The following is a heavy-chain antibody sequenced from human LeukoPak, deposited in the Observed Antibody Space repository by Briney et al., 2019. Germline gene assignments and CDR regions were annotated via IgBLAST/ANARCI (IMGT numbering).Heavy chain of an antibody. Sequence: GESLKFSWKGSGYSFTGYWIGWVRQLPGKGLGWMGIFYPADSDTRYSPSLQGQVTISADKSISTAYLQWRSLKASDTAMYFCARRDYTSGWYYFDYWGQGTLVTVSS. D-gene: IGHD6-19*01. CDR2: FYPADSDT. J-gene: IGHJ4*02. V-gene: IGHV5-51*01. CDR3: ARRDYTSGWYYFDY. CDR1: GYSFTGYW.